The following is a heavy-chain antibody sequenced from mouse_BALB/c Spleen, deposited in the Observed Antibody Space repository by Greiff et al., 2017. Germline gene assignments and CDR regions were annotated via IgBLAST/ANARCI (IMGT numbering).Heavy chain of an antibody. J-gene: IGHJ2*01. D-gene: IGHD1-1*01. V-gene: IGHV5-6-5*01. CDR1: GFTFSRYA. CDR2: ISSGGST. CDR3: ARDGSLDY. Sequence: EVQGVESGGGLVQPGGSRKLSCAASGFTFSRYAMSWVRQTPEKRLEWVASISSGGSTYYPDSVKGRFTISRDNARNILYLQMSSLRSEDTAMYYCARDGSLDYWGQGTTLTVSS.